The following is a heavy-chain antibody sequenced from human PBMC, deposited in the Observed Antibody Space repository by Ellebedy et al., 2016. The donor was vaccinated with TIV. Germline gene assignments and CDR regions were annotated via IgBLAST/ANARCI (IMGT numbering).Heavy chain of an antibody. Sequence: AASVKVSCKASGGTFSSYAISWVRQAPGQGLDWMGWVSAYSGNTNYAENVQGRVTMTTDTSTDTAYMELRSLRSDDTAVYYCARYSGSGTYYRNGMDVWGQGTTVTVSS. V-gene: IGHV1-18*01. D-gene: IGHD3-10*01. CDR2: VSAYSGNT. CDR3: ARYSGSGTYYRNGMDV. J-gene: IGHJ6*02. CDR1: GGTFSSYA.